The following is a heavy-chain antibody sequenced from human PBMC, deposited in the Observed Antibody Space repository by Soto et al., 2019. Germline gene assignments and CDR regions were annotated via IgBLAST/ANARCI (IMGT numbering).Heavy chain of an antibody. V-gene: IGHV3-7*03. J-gene: IGHJ6*02. CDR1: GFTFSSYW. CDR3: ARDGTYNWNYVGYYGMDV. Sequence: GSLRLSCAASGFTFSSYWMSWVRQAPGKGLEWVANIKQDGSEKYYVDSVKGRFTISRDNAKNSLYLQMNSLRAEDTAVYYCARDGTYNWNYVGYYGMDVWGQGTTVTVSS. D-gene: IGHD1-7*01. CDR2: IKQDGSEK.